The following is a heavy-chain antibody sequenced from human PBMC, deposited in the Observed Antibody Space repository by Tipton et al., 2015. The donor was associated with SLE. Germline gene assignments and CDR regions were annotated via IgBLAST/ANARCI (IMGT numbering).Heavy chain of an antibody. V-gene: IGHV4-59*01. CDR2: IYYSGSI. CDR1: GGSISSYY. D-gene: IGHD2-2*01. CDR3: ARGPSHTHIVVVPAAYPRGAFDI. J-gene: IGHJ3*02. Sequence: TLSLTCTVSGGSISSYYWSWIRQPPGKGLEWIGCIYYSGSISYNPSLKSRVTISVDTSKNQFSLKLSSVTAADTAVYYCARGPSHTHIVVVPAAYPRGAFDIWGQGTMVTVSS.